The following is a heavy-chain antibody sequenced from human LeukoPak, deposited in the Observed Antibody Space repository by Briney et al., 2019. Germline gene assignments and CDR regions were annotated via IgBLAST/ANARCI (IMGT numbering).Heavy chain of an antibody. CDR3: ARGGYYYDSSGYYYSEGLDY. D-gene: IGHD3-22*01. V-gene: IGHV4-59*11. Sequence: PETLSLTCTVSGGSLSSHYWSWIRQPPGKGREWIGYIYYSGSTNYNPSIKSRVTISVDTSKNQFSLKLSSVTAADTAVYYCARGGYYYDSSGYYYSEGLDYWGQGTLVTVSS. CDR1: GGSLSSHY. CDR2: IYYSGST. J-gene: IGHJ4*02.